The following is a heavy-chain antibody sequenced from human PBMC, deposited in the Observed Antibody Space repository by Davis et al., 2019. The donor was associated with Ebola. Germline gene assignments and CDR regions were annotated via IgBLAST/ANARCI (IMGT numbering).Heavy chain of an antibody. Sequence: PSETLSLTCAVYGGSFSGYYWSWIRQPPGKGLEWIGEINHSGSTNYNPSLKSRVTISVDTSKNQFSLKLSSVTAADTAVYYCARGGVVERYYYYGMDVWGQGTTVTVSS. CDR1: GGSFSGYY. CDR2: INHSGST. D-gene: IGHD1-26*01. V-gene: IGHV4-34*01. CDR3: ARGGVVERYYYYGMDV. J-gene: IGHJ6*02.